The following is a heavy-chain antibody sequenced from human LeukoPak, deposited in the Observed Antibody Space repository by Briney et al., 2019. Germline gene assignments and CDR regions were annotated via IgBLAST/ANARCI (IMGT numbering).Heavy chain of an antibody. Sequence: SETLSLTCAVYGGSFSGYYWSWIRQPPGKGLEWIGEINHSGSTNYNPSLKSRVTISVDTSKNQFSLKLSSVTAADTAVYYCARGNGVAAAQFDPWGQGTLVTVSS. V-gene: IGHV4-34*01. J-gene: IGHJ5*02. CDR2: INHSGST. CDR1: GGSFSGYY. CDR3: ARGNGVAAAQFDP. D-gene: IGHD6-13*01.